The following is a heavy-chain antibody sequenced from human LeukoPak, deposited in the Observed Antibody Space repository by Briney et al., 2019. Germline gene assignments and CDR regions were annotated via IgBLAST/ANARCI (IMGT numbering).Heavy chain of an antibody. CDR3: ARGGGYQFYYSGMDV. D-gene: IGHD3-22*01. CDR2: ISYDGSNK. J-gene: IGHJ6*02. V-gene: IGHV3-30*03. CDR1: GFTFSSYG. Sequence: GGSLRLSCVASGFTFSSYGMHWVRQAPGKGLEWVAVISYDGSNKYYADSVKGRFTISRDNFKNTLYLQINSLRAEDTAVYYCARGGGYQFYYSGMDVWGQGTTVTVSS.